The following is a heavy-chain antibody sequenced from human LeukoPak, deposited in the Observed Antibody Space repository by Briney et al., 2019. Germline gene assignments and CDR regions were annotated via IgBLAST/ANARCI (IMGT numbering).Heavy chain of an antibody. J-gene: IGHJ6*02. D-gene: IGHD6-13*01. CDR1: GGSISSSSYY. V-gene: IGHV4-39*01. Sequence: ASETLSLTCTVSGGSISSSSYYWGWIRQPPGKGLEWIGSIYYSGSTYYNPSLKSRVTISVDTSKNQFSLKLSSVTTADTAVYYCARYSSSWYGQHYGMDVWGQGTTVTVSS. CDR3: ARYSSSWYGQHYGMDV. CDR2: IYYSGST.